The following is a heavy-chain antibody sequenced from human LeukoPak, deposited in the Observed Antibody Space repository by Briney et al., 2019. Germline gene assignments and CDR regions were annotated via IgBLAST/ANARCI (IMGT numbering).Heavy chain of an antibody. D-gene: IGHD3-10*01. CDR1: GFSFSSYA. CDR2: INHSGST. J-gene: IGHJ4*02. V-gene: IGHV4-34*01. Sequence: PGGSLRLSCAASGFSFSSYAMSWIRQPPGKGLEWIGEINHSGSTNYNPSLKSRVTISVDTSKNQFSLKLSSVTAADTAVYYCARRRGGASYGYWGQGTLVTVSS. CDR3: ARRRGGASYGY.